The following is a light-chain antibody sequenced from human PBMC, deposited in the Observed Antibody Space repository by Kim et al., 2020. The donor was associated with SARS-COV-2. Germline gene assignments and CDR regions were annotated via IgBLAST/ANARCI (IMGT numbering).Light chain of an antibody. Sequence: LSPGERAPLSCRASRSVSSYLAWYQQKPGQAPRLLIYDASNRSTGIPARFSGSGSGTAFTLTISSLEPEDFAVYYCQQRSNWPFTFGGGTKVDIK. CDR3: QQRSNWPFT. J-gene: IGKJ4*01. V-gene: IGKV3-11*01. CDR2: DAS. CDR1: RSVSSY.